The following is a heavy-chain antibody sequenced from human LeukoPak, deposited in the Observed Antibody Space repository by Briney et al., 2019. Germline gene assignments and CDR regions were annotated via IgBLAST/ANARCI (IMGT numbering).Heavy chain of an antibody. CDR3: ARDLDLLPSY. D-gene: IGHD3-22*01. Sequence: VASVKVSCKASGYTFTSYYMHWVRQAPGQGLEWMGWINPDNGGTEYAQKFQGRVTMTRDTSSSTADMDLTRLRSDDTAVYYCARDLDLLPSYWGQGTLVTVSS. J-gene: IGHJ4*02. CDR1: GYTFTSYY. CDR2: INPDNGGT. V-gene: IGHV1-2*02.